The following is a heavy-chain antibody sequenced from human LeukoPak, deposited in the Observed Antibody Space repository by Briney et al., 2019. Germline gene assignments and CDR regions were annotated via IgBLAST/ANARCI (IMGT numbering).Heavy chain of an antibody. CDR3: ARASYSSSWTDDAFDI. CDR1: GGSISSSSYY. J-gene: IGHJ3*02. Sequence: SETLSLTCTVSGGSISSSSYYWGWIRQPPGKGLEWIGSIYYSGSTYYNPSLKSRVTISVDTSKNQFSLKLSSVTAADTAVYYCARASYSSSWTDDAFDIWGQGTMVTVSS. CDR2: IYYSGST. D-gene: IGHD6-13*01. V-gene: IGHV4-39*07.